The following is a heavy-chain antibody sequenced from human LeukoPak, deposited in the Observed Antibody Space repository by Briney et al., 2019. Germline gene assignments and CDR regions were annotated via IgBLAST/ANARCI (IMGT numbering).Heavy chain of an antibody. CDR2: INPSGGST. Sequence: ASVKVSCKASGYTFTSYYMHWFRQAPGQGLEWMGIINPSGGSTSYAQKFQGRVTMTRDTSTSTVYMELRSLRSDDTAVYYCARVILYSSGWSLSDYWGQGTLVTVSS. D-gene: IGHD6-19*01. CDR1: GYTFTSYY. J-gene: IGHJ4*02. V-gene: IGHV1-46*01. CDR3: ARVILYSSGWSLSDY.